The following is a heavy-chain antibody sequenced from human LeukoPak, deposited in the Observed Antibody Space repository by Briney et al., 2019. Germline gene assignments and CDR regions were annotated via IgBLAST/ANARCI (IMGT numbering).Heavy chain of an antibody. D-gene: IGHD2-15*01. V-gene: IGHV3-30-3*01. J-gene: IGHJ5*02. CDR3: ARDGYCSGGSCYITGPNWFDP. Sequence: GRSLRLSCAASGFTFSSYAMHWVRQAPGKGLEWVAVISYDGSNKYYADSVKGRFTISRDNSKNTLYLQMNSLRAEDTAVHYCARDGYCSGGSCYITGPNWFDPWGQGTLVTVSS. CDR1: GFTFSSYA. CDR2: ISYDGSNK.